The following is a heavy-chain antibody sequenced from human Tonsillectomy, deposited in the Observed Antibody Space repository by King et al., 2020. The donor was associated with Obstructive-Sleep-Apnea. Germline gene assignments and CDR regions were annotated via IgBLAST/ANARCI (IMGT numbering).Heavy chain of an antibody. J-gene: IGHJ4*02. CDR3: ARHVAGNYDILTGYYNGHYFDY. Sequence: VQLQESGPGLVKPSETLSLTCTVSGGSISRYYWSWIRQPPGKGLEWIGYIYYSGSTNYNPSLKSRVTISVDTSKNQFSLKLSSVTAADTAVYYCARHVAGNYDILTGYYNGHYFDYWGQGTLVTVSS. CDR1: GGSISRYY. V-gene: IGHV4-59*08. D-gene: IGHD3-9*01. CDR2: IYYSGST.